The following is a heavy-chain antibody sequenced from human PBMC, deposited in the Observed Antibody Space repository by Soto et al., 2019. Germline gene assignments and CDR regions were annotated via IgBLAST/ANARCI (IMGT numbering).Heavy chain of an antibody. J-gene: IGHJ4*02. CDR3: TTDKAY. V-gene: IGHV3-15*07. CDR2: IKSNTDGGTT. Sequence: EVQLVESGGGLVRPGGSLRLSCAASGFVFSNAWVNWVRQAPGKGLEWVGRIKSNTDGGTTDYAVPVEGRFTISRDDSKNTLYLQLNSLKIEDTGVYYCTTDKAYWGQGALVTVSA. CDR1: GFVFSNAW.